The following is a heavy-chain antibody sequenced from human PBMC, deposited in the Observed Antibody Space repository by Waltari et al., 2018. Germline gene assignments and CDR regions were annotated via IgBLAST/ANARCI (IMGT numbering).Heavy chain of an antibody. CDR2: ISYDGSNK. CDR1: GSTFSSSA. Sequence: QLQLVESGGGVVQPGWSLRLSCAASGSTFSSSALHWLRQDPGKGLEWVAVISYDGSNKYYADSVKGRFTISRDNSKNTLYLQMNSLRAEDTAVYYCARASVTTPKYNWFDPWGQGTLVTVSS. D-gene: IGHD4-17*01. V-gene: IGHV3-30*16. J-gene: IGHJ5*02. CDR3: ARASVTTPKYNWFDP.